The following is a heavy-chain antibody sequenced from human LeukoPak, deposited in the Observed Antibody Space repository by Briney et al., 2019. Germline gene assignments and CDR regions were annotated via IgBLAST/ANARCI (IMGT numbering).Heavy chain of an antibody. CDR2: ISSSSGTI. CDR1: GFTFSSYS. CDR3: ARDNRSVNWFDP. V-gene: IGHV3-48*01. J-gene: IGHJ5*02. D-gene: IGHD4-17*01. Sequence: GGSLRLSCAVSGFTFSSYSMNWVRQAPGKGLEWVSYISSSSGTIYYADSVKGRFTVSRDNAKNSLYLQMNSLRAEDTAVYYCARDNRSVNWFDPWGHGTLVTVSS.